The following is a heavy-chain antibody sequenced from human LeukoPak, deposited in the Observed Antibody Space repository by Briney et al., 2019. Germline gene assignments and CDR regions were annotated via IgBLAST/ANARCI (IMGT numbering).Heavy chain of an antibody. CDR3: AKDIRSSGWYGYFDY. D-gene: IGHD6-19*01. CDR2: ISGSGGST. Sequence: GGSLRLSCAASGFTFSSYAMSWVRQAPGKGLEWVSAISGSGGSTYYADSVKGRFTISRDNFKNTLYLQMNSLRAEDTAVYYCAKDIRSSGWYGYFDYWGQGTLVTVSS. J-gene: IGHJ4*02. V-gene: IGHV3-23*01. CDR1: GFTFSSYA.